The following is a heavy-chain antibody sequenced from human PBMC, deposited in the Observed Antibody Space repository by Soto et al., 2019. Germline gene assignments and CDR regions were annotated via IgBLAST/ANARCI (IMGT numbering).Heavy chain of an antibody. J-gene: IGHJ5*02. CDR2: ISAYNGNT. D-gene: IGHD2-15*01. CDR3: ARDQVVVVAVGSPHLEFDP. Sequence: ASVKLSCKAPRYTFTSYGISWVRQDPGQGLEWMGWISAYNGNTNYAQKLQGRVTMITDTSTSTAYMELRTLRSDDTAVYYCARDQVVVVAVGSPHLEFDPWGQGTLVTVSS. CDR1: RYTFTSYG. V-gene: IGHV1-18*04.